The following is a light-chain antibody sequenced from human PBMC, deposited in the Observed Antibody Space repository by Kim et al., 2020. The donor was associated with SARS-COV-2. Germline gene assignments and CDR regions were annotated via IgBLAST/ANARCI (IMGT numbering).Light chain of an antibody. CDR3: QHYGTSPYT. CDR2: GAY. V-gene: IGKV3-20*01. Sequence: LCPGERATLSCRASQSVSSSYLAWYQQKPGQAPRVLIYGAYTRATDIPDRFSGSGSGTDFTLTITRLEPEDFAVYYCQHYGTSPYTFGQGTKLEI. CDR1: QSVSSSY. J-gene: IGKJ2*01.